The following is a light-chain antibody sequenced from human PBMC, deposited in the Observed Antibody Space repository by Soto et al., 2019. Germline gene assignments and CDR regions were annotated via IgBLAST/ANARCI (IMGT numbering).Light chain of an antibody. CDR1: QSVSSY. Sequence: EIVLTQSPATLSLSPGERATLSCRASQSVSSYLAWYQQKPGQAPRLLLYDASSRATGIPARFSGSGSGTDFTLTISSLEPEDFAVYYCQQRSTSVTVGPGTKVDIK. CDR2: DAS. V-gene: IGKV3-11*01. CDR3: QQRSTSVT. J-gene: IGKJ3*01.